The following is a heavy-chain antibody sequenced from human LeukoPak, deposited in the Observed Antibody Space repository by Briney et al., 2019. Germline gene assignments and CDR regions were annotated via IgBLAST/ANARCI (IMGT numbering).Heavy chain of an antibody. D-gene: IGHD3-10*01. V-gene: IGHV4-39*01. Sequence: PSETLSLTCTVSGGSIISSSYYWGWIRQPPGKGLEWIGTIYYNGNTYYYNPSLKSRVTISVDTSKNQFSLKLSSVTAADTAVYYCARTSLWFGELLVDYWGQGTLVTVPS. J-gene: IGHJ4*02. CDR2: IYYNGNTY. CDR1: GGSIISSSYY. CDR3: ARTSLWFGELLVDY.